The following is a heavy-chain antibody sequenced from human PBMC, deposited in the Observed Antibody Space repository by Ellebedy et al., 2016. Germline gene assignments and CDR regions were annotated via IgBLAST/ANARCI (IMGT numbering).Heavy chain of an antibody. Sequence: ASVKVSXKASGYTFTSYDINWVRQATGQGLEWMGWMNPNSGNTGYAQKFQGRVTMTRNTSISTAYMELSRLRSDDTAVYYCARVTIFGVVDYWGQGTLVTVSS. CDR3: ARVTIFGVVDY. CDR1: GYTFTSYD. D-gene: IGHD3-3*01. CDR2: MNPNSGNT. V-gene: IGHV1-8*01. J-gene: IGHJ4*02.